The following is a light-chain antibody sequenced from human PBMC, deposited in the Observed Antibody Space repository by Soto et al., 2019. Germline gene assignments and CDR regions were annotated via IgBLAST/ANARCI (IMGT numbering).Light chain of an antibody. CDR2: HTS. CDR1: QRIHGY. J-gene: IGKJ2*01. CDR3: HQNYSCPLS. Sequence: EIQMTQSPASLSASVGDRATITCRASQRIHGYLTWFQQKPGKAPRLLVYHTSKLQSGVPPRFSGSGSGTDFTLTISSLQPEDFATYYCHQNYSCPLSFGEGTKLDIK. V-gene: IGKV1-39*01.